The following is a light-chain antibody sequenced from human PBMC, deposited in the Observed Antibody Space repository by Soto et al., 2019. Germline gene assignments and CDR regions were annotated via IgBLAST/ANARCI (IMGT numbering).Light chain of an antibody. J-gene: IGLJ1*01. Sequence: QAVVTQSPSVSGAPGQRVTTSCTGSGSNIGAGYDVHWYQQLPGTAPKLLIYENNNRPSGVPDRFSGSKSGTSASLAITGLQAEDEADYYCQSYDSSLSAYVFGTGTKLTVL. CDR1: GSNIGAGYD. CDR3: QSYDSSLSAYV. CDR2: ENN. V-gene: IGLV1-40*01.